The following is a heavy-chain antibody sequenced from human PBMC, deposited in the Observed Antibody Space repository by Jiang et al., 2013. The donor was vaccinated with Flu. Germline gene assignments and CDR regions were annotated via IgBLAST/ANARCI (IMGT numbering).Heavy chain of an antibody. J-gene: IGHJ4*02. CDR3: ARQGRGSWFDY. CDR1: GYSFTNFW. V-gene: IGHV5-51*01. CDR2: IYPSDSDT. D-gene: IGHD3-10*01. Sequence: GAEVKKPGESLKISCKVSGYSFTNFWIAWVRQMPGKGLEWMGVIYPSDSDTRYSPSFQGQVTFSADKSISTAYLQWTSLKASDTAMYYCARQGRGSWFDYWGQGTLVTVSS.